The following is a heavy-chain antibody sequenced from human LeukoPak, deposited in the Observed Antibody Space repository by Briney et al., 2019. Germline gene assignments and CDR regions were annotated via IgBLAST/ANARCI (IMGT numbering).Heavy chain of an antibody. D-gene: IGHD1-1*01. CDR3: AREMVERPYYYYYYGMDV. CDR1: GFTFSSYS. J-gene: IGHJ6*02. V-gene: IGHV3-21*01. Sequence: GGSLRRYCAASGFTFSSYSMDWVRQAPGKGLEGVSSISSSSSYIYYADSVKGRFTISRDNAKNSLYLQMNSLRAEDRAVYYCAREMVERPYYYYYYGMDVWGQGTTVTVSS. CDR2: ISSSSSYI.